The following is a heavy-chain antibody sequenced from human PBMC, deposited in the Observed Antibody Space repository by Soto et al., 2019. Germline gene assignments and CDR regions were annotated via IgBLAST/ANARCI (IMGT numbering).Heavy chain of an antibody. Sequence: QVQLVESGGGVVQPGRSLRLSCAASGFTFSSYGMHWVRQAPGKGLEWVAVIWYDGSNKYYADSVKGRFTISRDNSKNTLYLQMNSLRAEDTAVYYCARDGGGYYVDDAFDIWGQGTMVTVSS. CDR1: GFTFSSYG. D-gene: IGHD3-22*01. V-gene: IGHV3-33*01. CDR3: ARDGGGYYVDDAFDI. CDR2: IWYDGSNK. J-gene: IGHJ3*02.